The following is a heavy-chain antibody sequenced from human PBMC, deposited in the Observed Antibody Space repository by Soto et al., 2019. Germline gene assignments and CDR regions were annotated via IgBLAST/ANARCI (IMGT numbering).Heavy chain of an antibody. D-gene: IGHD5-12*01. CDR3: ARAQWLRRYYFDY. CDR1: GGSFSGYY. CDR2: INHSGST. V-gene: IGHV4-34*01. J-gene: IGHJ4*02. Sequence: ETLSLTCAVYGGSFSGYYWSWIRQPPGKGLEWIGEINHSGSTNYNPSLKSRVTISVDTSKNQFSLKLSSVTAADTAVYYCARAQWLRRYYFDYWGQGTLVTSPQ.